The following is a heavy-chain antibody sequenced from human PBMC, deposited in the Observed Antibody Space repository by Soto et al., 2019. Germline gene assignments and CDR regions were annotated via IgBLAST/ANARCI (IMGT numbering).Heavy chain of an antibody. Sequence: QVQLVQSGAEVKKPGSSVKVSCKASGGTFSSYAISWVRQAPGQGLECMGGIIPIFGTANYAQKFQGRVTITADESTSTAYMELSRLRSEDTDVYSCARAIRFLEWYFDYWGQGTLVNVSS. J-gene: IGHJ4*02. CDR3: ARAIRFLEWYFDY. CDR2: IIPIFGTA. V-gene: IGHV1-69*01. CDR1: GGTFSSYA. D-gene: IGHD3-3*01.